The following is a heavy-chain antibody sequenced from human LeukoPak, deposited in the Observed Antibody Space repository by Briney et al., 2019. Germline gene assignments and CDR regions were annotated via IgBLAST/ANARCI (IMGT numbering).Heavy chain of an antibody. CDR1: GYTFSDYF. Sequence: ASVKVSCKSSGYTFSDYFMHWVRQAPGQGLEWMGWISPNSGGTNYAQKFQGRVTMTRDTSISTAYMELSRLRSDDTAVYYCARDPSERALNKDIVVVYNWFDPWGQGTLVTVSS. D-gene: IGHD2-2*01. V-gene: IGHV1-2*02. J-gene: IGHJ5*02. CDR3: ARDPSERALNKDIVVVYNWFDP. CDR2: ISPNSGGT.